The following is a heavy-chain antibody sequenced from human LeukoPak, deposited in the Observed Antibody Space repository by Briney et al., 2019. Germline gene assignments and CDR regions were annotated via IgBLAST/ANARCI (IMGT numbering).Heavy chain of an antibody. CDR1: GYTFTSYA. Sequence: ASVKVSCKASGYTFTSYAMHWVRQAPGQRLEWMGWINAGNGNTKYSQKFQGRVTITRDTSTSTAYMELSSLRSEGTAVYYCARARQLVSNFDYWGQGTLVTVSS. V-gene: IGHV1-3*01. D-gene: IGHD6-6*01. CDR2: INAGNGNT. J-gene: IGHJ4*02. CDR3: ARARQLVSNFDY.